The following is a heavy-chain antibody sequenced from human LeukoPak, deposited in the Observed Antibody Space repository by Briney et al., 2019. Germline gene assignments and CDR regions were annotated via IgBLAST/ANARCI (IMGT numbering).Heavy chain of an antibody. CDR3: ARDPPWGAPYYYYMDV. Sequence: QPGGSLRLSCAASGFTFINYAMSWVRQAPGKGPEWVSTVSHSGGNTYHADSVKGRFTISRDNSKNTLYLQMNSLRAEDTAVYYCARDPPWGAPYYYYMDVWGKGTTVTVSS. D-gene: IGHD7-27*01. J-gene: IGHJ6*03. V-gene: IGHV3-23*01. CDR2: VSHSGGNT. CDR1: GFTFINYA.